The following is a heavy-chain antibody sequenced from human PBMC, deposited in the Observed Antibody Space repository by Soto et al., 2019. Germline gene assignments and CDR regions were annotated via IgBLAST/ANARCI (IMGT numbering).Heavy chain of an antibody. V-gene: IGHV3-33*01. CDR1: GFTFNNYG. D-gene: IGHD6-13*01. J-gene: IGHJ6*02. Sequence: QVQLVESGGGVVQPGRSLRLSCAASGFTFNNYGMHWVRQAPGKGLEWLAVIWNDGSNSSYANSVKGRFTISRDNSKNTLYLQMSSLRAEDTAVYYCARRQIPPPACGAANARGGMDVWGQGTTVTVSS. CDR3: ARRQIPPPACGAANARGGMDV. CDR2: IWNDGSNS.